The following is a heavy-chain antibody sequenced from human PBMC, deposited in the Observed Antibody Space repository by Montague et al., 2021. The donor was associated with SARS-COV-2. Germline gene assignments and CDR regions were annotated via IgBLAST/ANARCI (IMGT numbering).Heavy chain of an antibody. V-gene: IGHV4-59*12. CDR3: ARGTAYNQVYY. Sequence: SETLSLTCTVSSGSLSGYYWNWIRQPPGKGLEWIGFTHYSGTTKYNPSLKSRLNMSLDTSKNQFSLTLNSVTAADTAIYYGARGTAYNQVYYWGQGAPVTVAS. D-gene: IGHD1-1*01. CDR2: THYSGTT. J-gene: IGHJ4*02. CDR1: SGSLSGYY.